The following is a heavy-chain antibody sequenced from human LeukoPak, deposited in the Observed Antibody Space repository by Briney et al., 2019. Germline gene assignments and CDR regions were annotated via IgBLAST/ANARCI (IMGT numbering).Heavy chain of an antibody. CDR1: GFTFSSYA. J-gene: IGHJ3*02. D-gene: IGHD3-9*01. V-gene: IGHV3-23*01. CDR3: AKDIKRYFDWLLSGDAFDI. Sequence: GGSLRLSCAASGFTFSSYAMSWVRQAPGKGLEWVSAISDSGGSTYYADSVKGRFTISRDNSKNTLYLQMNSLRAEDTAVYYCAKDIKRYFDWLLSGDAFDIWGQGTMVTVSS. CDR2: ISDSGGST.